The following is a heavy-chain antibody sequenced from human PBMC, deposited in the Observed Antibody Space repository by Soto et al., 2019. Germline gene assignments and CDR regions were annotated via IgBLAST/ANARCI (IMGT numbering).Heavy chain of an antibody. D-gene: IGHD3-10*01. V-gene: IGHV4-34*01. J-gene: IGHJ6*03. Sequence: SETLSLTCAVYGGSFSGYYWSWIRQPPGKGLEWIGEINHSGSTNYNPSLKSRVTISVDTSKNQFSLKLSSVTAADTAVYYCARGLSYAIVRGFTITKPPPSYYYYMDAWGKGTTVTVSS. CDR3: ARGLSYAIVRGFTITKPPPSYYYYMDA. CDR2: INHSGST. CDR1: GGSFSGYY.